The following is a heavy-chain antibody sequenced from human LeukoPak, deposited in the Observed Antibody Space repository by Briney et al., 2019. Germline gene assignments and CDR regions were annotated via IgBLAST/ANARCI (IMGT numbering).Heavy chain of an antibody. CDR2: INSDGSST. J-gene: IGHJ4*02. V-gene: IGHV3-74*01. CDR1: GFTFSSYW. D-gene: IGHD1-26*01. CDR3: ARAGVGEEASFFDY. Sequence: GGSLRLSCAASGFTFSSYWMHWVRQAPGKGLVWVSRINSDGSSTSYADSVKGRFTISRDNAKNTLYLQMNSLRAEDTAVYYCARAGVGEEASFFDYWAREPWSPSPQ.